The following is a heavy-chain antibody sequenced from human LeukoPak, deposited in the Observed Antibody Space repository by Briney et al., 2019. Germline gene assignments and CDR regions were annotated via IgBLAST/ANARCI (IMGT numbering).Heavy chain of an antibody. CDR3: ARDGTRDGYNYYFDL. CDR2: IIPIFGTA. V-gene: IGHV1-69*05. Sequence: SVKVSCKASGGTFSSYAISWVRQAPGQGLEWMGGIIPIFGTANYAQKFQGRVTMTRDTSTSTVYMELSSLRSEDTAVYYCARDGTRDGYNYYFDLWDRGTLVTVSS. D-gene: IGHD5-24*01. J-gene: IGHJ2*01. CDR1: GGTFSSYA.